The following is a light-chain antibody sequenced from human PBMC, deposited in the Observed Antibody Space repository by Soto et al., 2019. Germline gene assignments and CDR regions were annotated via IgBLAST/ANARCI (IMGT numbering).Light chain of an antibody. CDR2: GAS. V-gene: IGKV3-20*01. CDR3: QHYGTTPWT. CDR1: QSVCSRC. Sequence: DTVLTQSPGTLSLSPGERVTLSCRASQSVCSRCLAWYQQKPGQSPRLLIYGASSRATGIPDRFSGSGSGTDFTLTISRLEPEDFAVYYCQHYGTTPWTFGQGTKVGIK. J-gene: IGKJ1*01.